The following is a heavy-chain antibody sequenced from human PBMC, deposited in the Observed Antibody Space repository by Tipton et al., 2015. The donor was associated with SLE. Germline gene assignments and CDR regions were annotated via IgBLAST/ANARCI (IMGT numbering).Heavy chain of an antibody. CDR2: IYYSGTT. CDR3: ASGILTGNAAFDV. J-gene: IGHJ3*01. Sequence: TLSLTCTVSGDSISSSDYYWNWIRQPAGKGLEWIGRIYYSGTTDYNPSLKSRVTLSVDTSKNQFSLILRSVTAADTAVYYCASGILTGNAAFDVWGQGTMVTVSP. D-gene: IGHD3-9*01. CDR1: GDSISSSDYY. V-gene: IGHV4-61*02.